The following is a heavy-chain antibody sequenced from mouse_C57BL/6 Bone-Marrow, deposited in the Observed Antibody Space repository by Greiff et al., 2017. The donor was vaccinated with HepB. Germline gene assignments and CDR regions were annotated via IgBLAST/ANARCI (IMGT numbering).Heavy chain of an antibody. CDR1: GFSFNTYA. CDR2: IRSKSNNYAT. J-gene: IGHJ1*03. V-gene: IGHV10-1*01. D-gene: IGHD1-1*01. CDR3: VRPGYYGSSFYWYFDV. Sequence: DVMLVESGGGLVQPKGSLKLSCAASGFSFNTYAMNWVRQAPGKGLEWVARIRSKSNNYATYYADSVKDRFTISRDDSESMLYLQMNNLKTEDTAMYYCVRPGYYGSSFYWYFDVWGTGTTVTVSS.